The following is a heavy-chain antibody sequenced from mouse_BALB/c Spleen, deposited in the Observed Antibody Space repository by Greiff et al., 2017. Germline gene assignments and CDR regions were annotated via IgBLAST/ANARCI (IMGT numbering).Heavy chain of an antibody. J-gene: IGHJ2*01. V-gene: IGHV3-6*02. Sequence: EVQLQQSGPGLVKPSQSLSLTCSVTGYSITSGYYWNWIRQFPGNKLEWMGYISYDGSNNYNPSLKNRISITRDTSKNQFFLKLNSVTTEDTATYYCARVIYYYGSSYPYYFDYWGQGTTLTVSS. CDR3: ARVIYYYGSSYPYYFDY. CDR1: GYSITSGYY. CDR2: ISYDGSN. D-gene: IGHD1-1*01.